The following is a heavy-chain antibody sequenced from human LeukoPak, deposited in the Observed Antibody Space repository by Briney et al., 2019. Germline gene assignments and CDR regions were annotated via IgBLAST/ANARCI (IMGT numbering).Heavy chain of an antibody. J-gene: IGHJ4*02. D-gene: IGHD2-2*01. CDR1: GDSVSSNSAA. Sequence: SQTLSLTCAISGDSVSSNSAAWNWIRQSPSRGLEWLGRTYYRAKSYNDYAVSVKSRITINPDTSKNQFSLKLSSVTAADTAVYYCARTNRRVAALEKRNIVVVPAAIDYHGRWGQGTLVTVSS. V-gene: IGHV6-1*01. CDR3: ARTNRRVAALEKRNIVVVPAAIDYHGR. CDR2: TYYRAKSYN.